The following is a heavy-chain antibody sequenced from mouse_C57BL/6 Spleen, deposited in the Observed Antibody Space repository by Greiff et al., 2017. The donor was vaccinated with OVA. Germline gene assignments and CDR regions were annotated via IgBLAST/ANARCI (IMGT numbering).Heavy chain of an antibody. CDR2: INPNNGGT. CDR1: GYTFTDYY. D-gene: IGHD2-1*01. J-gene: IGHJ3*01. CDR3: APFYYGNLAWFAY. Sequence: VQLQQSGPELVKPGASVKISCKASGYTFTDYYMNWVKQSHGKSLEWIGDINPNNGGTSYNQKFKGKATLTVDKSSSTAYMELRSLTSEDSAVYYCAPFYYGNLAWFAYWGQGTLVTVSA. V-gene: IGHV1-26*01.